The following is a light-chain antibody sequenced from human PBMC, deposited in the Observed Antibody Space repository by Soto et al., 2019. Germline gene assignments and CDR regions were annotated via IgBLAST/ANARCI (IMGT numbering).Light chain of an antibody. Sequence: EIVMTQSPAPLSVSPGERAPLSCRASQDIYNILAWYQQKPGQAPRLLIYDASTRATGIPARFSGSGSGTEFTLTISSLQSEDFAVYYCQQSSKWPITFGQGTRLEIK. CDR2: DAS. J-gene: IGKJ5*01. CDR3: QQSSKWPIT. CDR1: QDIYNI. V-gene: IGKV3D-15*01.